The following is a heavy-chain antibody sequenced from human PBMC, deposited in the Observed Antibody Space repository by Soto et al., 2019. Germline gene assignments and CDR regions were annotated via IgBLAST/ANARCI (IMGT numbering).Heavy chain of an antibody. Sequence: PSETLSLTCTVSGGSISSADYYWTWFRQPPGKGLEWIGYIYHTGSADYNPSLKSRLTISIDTSRDQFSLKLSSVTAADTAVYYCATHPYYDFSSGDYVDYWGHGPLVTVSS. CDR1: GGSISSADYY. D-gene: IGHD3-3*01. CDR3: ATHPYYDFSSGDYVDY. V-gene: IGHV4-30-4*01. J-gene: IGHJ4*01. CDR2: IYHTGSA.